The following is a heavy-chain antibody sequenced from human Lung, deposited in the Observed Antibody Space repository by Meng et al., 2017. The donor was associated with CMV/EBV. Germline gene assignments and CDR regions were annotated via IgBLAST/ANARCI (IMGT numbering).Heavy chain of an antibody. D-gene: IGHD3-10*01. CDR1: GFTFSSYA. CDR2: ISGSGGST. Sequence: GESLKISCAASGFTFSSYAMSWVRQAPGKGLEWVSAISGSGGSTYYADSVKGRFTISRDNSKNTLYLQMNSLRAEDTAVYYCAKGIKKGSGSYYPYGMDVWGQGTTVTVSS. CDR3: AKGIKKGSGSYYPYGMDV. V-gene: IGHV3-23*01. J-gene: IGHJ6*02.